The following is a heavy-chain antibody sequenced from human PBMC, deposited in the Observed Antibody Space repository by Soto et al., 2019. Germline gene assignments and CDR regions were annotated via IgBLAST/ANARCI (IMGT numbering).Heavy chain of an antibody. Sequence: GGSLRLSCAASGFTFSSYAMSWVRQAPGKGLEWVSAIRGSSSNTYYADYVKGRFTNSRDNSKNTLYLQMNSLRAEDTAVYYCARDNWFDPWGQGTLVTVSS. CDR1: GFTFSSYA. CDR2: IRGSSSNT. J-gene: IGHJ5*02. CDR3: ARDNWFDP. V-gene: IGHV3-23*01.